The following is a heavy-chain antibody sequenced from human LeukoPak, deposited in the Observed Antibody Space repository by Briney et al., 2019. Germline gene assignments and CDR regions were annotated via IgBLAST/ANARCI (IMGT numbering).Heavy chain of an antibody. J-gene: IGHJ4*02. CDR1: GGSFSGYY. Sequence: PSETLSLTCVVYGGSFSGYYWSWIRQPPGKGLEWIGEINHSGTTNYSPSLKSRVTISVDTSKNQFSLKLSSVTAADTAVYYCARGIAVAGGDYWGQGTLVTVSS. CDR2: INHSGTT. V-gene: IGHV4-34*01. D-gene: IGHD6-19*01. CDR3: ARGIAVAGGDY.